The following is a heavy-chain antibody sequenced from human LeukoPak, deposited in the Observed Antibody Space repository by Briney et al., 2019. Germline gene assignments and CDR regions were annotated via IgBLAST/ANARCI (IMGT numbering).Heavy chain of an antibody. V-gene: IGHV3-53*01. CDR1: GFTVSSNY. CDR3: ARTWFGESHNWFDP. Sequence: PGGSLRLSCAASGFTVSSNYMSWVRQAPAKGLEWGSVVYSGGSRYYADAVKVRFTISRDNSKNTLYLQMNSLRADDTVVYYCARTWFGESHNWFDPWGQGTLVTVSS. D-gene: IGHD3-10*01. J-gene: IGHJ5*02. CDR2: VYSGGSR.